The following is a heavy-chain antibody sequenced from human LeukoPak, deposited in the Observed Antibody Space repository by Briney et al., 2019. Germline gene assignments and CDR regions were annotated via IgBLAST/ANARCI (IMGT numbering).Heavy chain of an antibody. D-gene: IGHD2-15*01. CDR3: VREPISGLYYFDY. Sequence: ASVTVSCKASGYTFIGYYIHWVRQAPGQGLEWMAIIKPSDGSRSYAQKFQGRVTVTRDTATSTVYMELSSLRSDDTAIYYCVREPISGLYYFDYWGQGTLVTVSS. V-gene: IGHV1-46*01. J-gene: IGHJ4*02. CDR1: GYTFIGYY. CDR2: IKPSDGSR.